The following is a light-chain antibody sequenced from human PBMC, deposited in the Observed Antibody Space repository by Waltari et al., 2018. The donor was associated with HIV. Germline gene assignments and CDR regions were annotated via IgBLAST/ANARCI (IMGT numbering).Light chain of an antibody. J-gene: IGLJ2*01. CDR3: CSYAGSESSEV. CDR1: SSNIGANNY. V-gene: IGLV2-23*02. CDR2: DVT. Sequence: PGQSITISCTGTSSNIGANNYVSWYQQHPGKAPKLIIYDVTKRPSGVSNRFSGSQSGNTASLTISWLQAEDEADYHCCSYAGSESSEVFGGGTKLTVL.